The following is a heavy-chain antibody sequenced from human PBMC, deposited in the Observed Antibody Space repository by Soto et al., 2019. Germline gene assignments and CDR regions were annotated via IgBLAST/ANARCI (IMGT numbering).Heavy chain of an antibody. CDR3: ARVLKYQLLSQPTHYYYGMDV. D-gene: IGHD2-2*01. CDR2: INPSGGST. V-gene: IGHV1-46*01. Sequence: QVQLVQSGAEVKKPGASVKVSCKASGYTFTSYYMHWVRQAPGQGLEWMGIINPSGGSTSYAQQFQGRLTMTRDTSTSTVYMELSSLRSEDTAVYYCARVLKYQLLSQPTHYYYGMDVWGQGTTVTVSS. J-gene: IGHJ6*02. CDR1: GYTFTSYY.